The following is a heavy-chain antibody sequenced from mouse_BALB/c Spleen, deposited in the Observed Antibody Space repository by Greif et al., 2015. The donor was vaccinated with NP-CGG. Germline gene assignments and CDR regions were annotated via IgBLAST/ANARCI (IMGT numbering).Heavy chain of an antibody. J-gene: IGHJ1*01. Sequence: EVHLVESGGGLVKPGGSLKLSCAASGFTFSDYYMYWVRQTPEKRLEWVATISDGGSYTYYPDSVKGRFTISRDNAKNNLYLQMSSLKSEDTAMYYCAREVYYGSSYGYFDVWGAGTTVTVSS. CDR3: AREVYYGSSYGYFDV. CDR2: ISDGGSYT. CDR1: GFTFSDYY. D-gene: IGHD1-1*01. V-gene: IGHV5-4*02.